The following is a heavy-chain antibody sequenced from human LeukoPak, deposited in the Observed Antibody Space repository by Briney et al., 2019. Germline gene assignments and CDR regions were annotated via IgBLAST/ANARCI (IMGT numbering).Heavy chain of an antibody. CDR2: INQDGSRK. CDR3: ARDGLYCSGGSCSFRYFDY. J-gene: IGHJ4*02. D-gene: IGHD2-15*01. CDR1: GFTFSSYW. V-gene: IGHV3-7*01. Sequence: PGGSLRLSCAASGFTFSSYWMSWVRQAPGKGLEWVSNINQDGSRKYYADSVKGRFTISRDNAKNSLYLQMNSLRAEDTAVYYCARDGLYCSGGSCSFRYFDYWGQGTLVTVSS.